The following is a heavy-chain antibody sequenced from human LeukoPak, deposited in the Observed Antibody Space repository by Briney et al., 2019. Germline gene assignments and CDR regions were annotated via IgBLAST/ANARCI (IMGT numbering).Heavy chain of an antibody. CDR3: AQYDSSGYYCTY. D-gene: IGHD3-22*01. CDR2: IYHRGST. Sequence: PSETLSLTCTISGYSVSSGYYWGWIRQPPGKGLEWIGSIYHRGSTHYNPSLKSRVTISVDTSKNQFSLNLSSVTAADTAVYYCAQYDSSGYYCTYWGQGTLVTVSS. J-gene: IGHJ4*02. CDR1: GYSVSSGYY. V-gene: IGHV4-38-2*02.